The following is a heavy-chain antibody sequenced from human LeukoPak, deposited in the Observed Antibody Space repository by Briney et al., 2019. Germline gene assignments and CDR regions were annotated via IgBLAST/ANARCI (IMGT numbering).Heavy chain of an antibody. D-gene: IGHD3-22*01. V-gene: IGHV4-39*07. Sequence: SETLSLTCSVSGDSISLSFYYWGWIRQPPGKALEWIGSVYYSGTTSYNPSLKSRVTISVDMSKNQFSLKLSSVTAADTAVYYCARSYYYDSSGYYYYYYYYMDVWGKGTTVTVSS. J-gene: IGHJ6*03. CDR2: VYYSGTT. CDR1: GDSISLSFYY. CDR3: ARSYYYDSSGYYYYYYYYMDV.